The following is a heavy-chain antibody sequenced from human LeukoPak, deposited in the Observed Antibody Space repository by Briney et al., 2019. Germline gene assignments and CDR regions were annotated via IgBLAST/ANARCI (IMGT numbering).Heavy chain of an antibody. CDR3: AKDLAVAGGFDY. CDR1: GFTFSSYG. Sequence: PGRSLRLSCAASGFTFSSYGMHWVRQAPGKGLEWVAVISYDGSNKYYADSVKGRFTISRDNSKNTLYLQMNSLRAEDTAVYYCAKDLAVAGGFDYWGRGTLVTVSS. CDR2: ISYDGSNK. D-gene: IGHD6-19*01. V-gene: IGHV3-30*18. J-gene: IGHJ4*02.